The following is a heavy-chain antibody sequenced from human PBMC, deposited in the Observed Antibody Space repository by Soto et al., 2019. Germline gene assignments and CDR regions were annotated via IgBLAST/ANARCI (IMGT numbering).Heavy chain of an antibody. CDR2: IYYSGST. Sequence: QVQLQESGPGLVKPSQTLSLTCTVSGGSISSGGYYWSWIRQHPGKGLEWIGYIYYSGSTYYNPSLTRRVTVSVDTSKNQFSLKLSSVTAADTAVYYCSSVNLWFLSVDYWGQGTLVTVSS. CDR1: GGSISSGGYY. J-gene: IGHJ4*02. CDR3: SSVNLWFLSVDY. V-gene: IGHV4-31*03. D-gene: IGHD3-10*01.